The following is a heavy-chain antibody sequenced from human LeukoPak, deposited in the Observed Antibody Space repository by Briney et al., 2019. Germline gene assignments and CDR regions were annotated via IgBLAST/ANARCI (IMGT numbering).Heavy chain of an antibody. Sequence: PSETLSLTCTVSGGSISTYYWSWVRQPPGKGLEWLGYISYSGTTTYSPSLESRVTISLDTSKNQFSLRLTPLTAADTAVYYCARAFSAWPHAFWGQGTMVTVSS. J-gene: IGHJ3*01. CDR3: ARAFSAWPHAF. D-gene: IGHD6-19*01. V-gene: IGHV4-59*01. CDR1: GGSISTYY. CDR2: ISYSGTT.